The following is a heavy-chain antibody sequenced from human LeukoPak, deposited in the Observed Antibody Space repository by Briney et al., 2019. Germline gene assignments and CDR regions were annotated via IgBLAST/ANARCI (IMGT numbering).Heavy chain of an antibody. Sequence: SETLSLTCTVSGGSISSGGYYWSWIRQHPGKGLEWIGYIYYSGSTYYNPSLKSRVTISVDSSKNQFSPKLSSVSAADTAVYYCARSMFLDYYGTDVWGQETTVTVSS. CDR2: IYYSGST. D-gene: IGHD3-3*01. CDR1: GGSISSGGYY. V-gene: IGHV4-31*03. CDR3: ARSMFLDYYGTDV. J-gene: IGHJ6*02.